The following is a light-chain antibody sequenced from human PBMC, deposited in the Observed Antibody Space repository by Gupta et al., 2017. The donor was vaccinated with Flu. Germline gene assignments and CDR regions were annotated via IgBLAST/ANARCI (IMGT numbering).Light chain of an antibody. J-gene: IGLJ2*01. CDR2: QDN. Sequence: QPPSVSVSSGQTATITCSGDKLGDKFACWYQQKPGQSPVVVIYQDNKRPAGIPERFSGSNSGDTAALTISGTQALDEADYYCQAWDSNTAIFGGGTKLTVL. CDR1: KLGDKF. CDR3: QAWDSNTAI. V-gene: IGLV3-1*01.